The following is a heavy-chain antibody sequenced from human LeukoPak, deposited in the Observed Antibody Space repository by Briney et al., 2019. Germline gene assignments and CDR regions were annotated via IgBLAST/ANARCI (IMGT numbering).Heavy chain of an antibody. J-gene: IGHJ4*02. Sequence: ASVKVSCKASGYTFTCYYMHWVRQAPGQGLEWMGWINPNSGGTNYAQKFQGRVTMTRDTSISTAYMELSRLRSDDTAVYYCARGDYYGSGSYFDYWGQGTLVTVSS. D-gene: IGHD3-10*01. CDR3: ARGDYYGSGSYFDY. CDR2: INPNSGGT. CDR1: GYTFTCYY. V-gene: IGHV1-2*02.